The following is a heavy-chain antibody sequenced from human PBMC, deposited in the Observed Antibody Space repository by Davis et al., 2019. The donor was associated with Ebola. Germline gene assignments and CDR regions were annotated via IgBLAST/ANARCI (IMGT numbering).Heavy chain of an antibody. CDR3: ARPSRGYYYGMDV. CDR1: GYSFTSYS. V-gene: IGHV5-51*01. Sequence: GESLKISCKGSGYSFTSYSIGWVRQMPGKGLEWMGIIYPGDSETRYSPSFQGQVTISADKSITTAYLQWSSLKASDTAMYYCARPSRGYYYGMDVWGQGTTVTVSS. CDR2: IYPGDSET. J-gene: IGHJ6*02. D-gene: IGHD2-2*01.